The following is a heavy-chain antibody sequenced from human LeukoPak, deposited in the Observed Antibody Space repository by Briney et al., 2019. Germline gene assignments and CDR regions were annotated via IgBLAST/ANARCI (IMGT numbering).Heavy chain of an antibody. Sequence: PSETLSLTCTVSGGSITSKHWSWIRQPAGKGLEWIGYIYYSGSTNYNPSLKSRVTISVDTSKNQFSLKLSSVTAADTAVYYCATSSDDSSDYWGQGTLVTVSS. D-gene: IGHD3-22*01. CDR3: ATSSDDSSDY. V-gene: IGHV4-59*01. CDR1: GGSITSKH. CDR2: IYYSGST. J-gene: IGHJ4*02.